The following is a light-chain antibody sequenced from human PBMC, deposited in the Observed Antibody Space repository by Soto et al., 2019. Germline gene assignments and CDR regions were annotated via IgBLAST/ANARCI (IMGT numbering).Light chain of an antibody. Sequence: QSALTQPASVSGSPGQSITISCTGTSSDVGGYNYVSWYQQHPGKAPKLMIYDVSNRPSGVSNRFSGSKSGNTASLTISGLQAEDEADYYCSSYTSGSYLFGTGTKVTVL. V-gene: IGLV2-14*01. CDR2: DVS. CDR3: SSYTSGSYL. J-gene: IGLJ1*01. CDR1: SSDVGGYNY.